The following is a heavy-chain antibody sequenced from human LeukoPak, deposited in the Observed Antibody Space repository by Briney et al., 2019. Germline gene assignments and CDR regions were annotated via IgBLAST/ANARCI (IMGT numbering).Heavy chain of an antibody. J-gene: IGHJ4*02. V-gene: IGHV4-34*01. Sequence: PSETLSLTCAVYGGSFSAYYWSWIRQPPGKGLEWIGEINHSGSTNYDPSLKSRVTISVDTSKNQVSLKLSSVTAADTAVYYCARGFGRVDYWGQGTLVTVSS. CDR1: GGSFSAYY. D-gene: IGHD3/OR15-3a*01. CDR2: INHSGST. CDR3: ARGFGRVDY.